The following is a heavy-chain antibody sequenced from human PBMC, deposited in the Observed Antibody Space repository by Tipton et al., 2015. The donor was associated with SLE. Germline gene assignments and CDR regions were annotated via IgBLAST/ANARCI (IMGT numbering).Heavy chain of an antibody. CDR1: GFTFSGYG. CDR2: IWYDGSNK. V-gene: IGHV3-33*01. Sequence: SLRLSCAASGFTFSGYGMHWVRQAPGKGLEWVAVIWYDGSNKYYADSVKGRFTTSRDNSKNTLYLQMNSLRAEDTALYYCASQQSYYYAMDVWGQGTTVTVSS. J-gene: IGHJ6*02. D-gene: IGHD6-13*01. CDR3: ASQQSYYYAMDV.